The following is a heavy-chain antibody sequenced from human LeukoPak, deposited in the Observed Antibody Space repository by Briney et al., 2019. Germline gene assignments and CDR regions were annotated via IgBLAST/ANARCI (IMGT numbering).Heavy chain of an antibody. Sequence: GGSLRLSCAASGFAFDDYAMHWVRQAPGKGLEWVSGISWNSGSIGYADSVKGRFTISRDNAKNSLYLQMNSLRAEDMAFYYCTKSGCSSTACYYNEWGQGTLVTVSS. CDR3: TKSGCSSTACYYNE. J-gene: IGHJ4*02. CDR1: GFAFDDYA. D-gene: IGHD2-2*01. V-gene: IGHV3-9*03. CDR2: ISWNSGSI.